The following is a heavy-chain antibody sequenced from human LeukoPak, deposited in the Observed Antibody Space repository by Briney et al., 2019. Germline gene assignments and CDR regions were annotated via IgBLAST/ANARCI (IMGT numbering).Heavy chain of an antibody. CDR3: ARDVSGYGY. Sequence: PGGSLRLSCAASGFTFDDYAMHWVRQAPGKGLEWLAVISYDGSNKYYADSVKGRFSISRDNARSTLFLQMNSLTTEDTAVYFCARDVSGYGYWGQGTLVIVSS. V-gene: IGHV3-30*04. J-gene: IGHJ4*02. CDR2: ISYDGSNK. CDR1: GFTFDDYA. D-gene: IGHD3-22*01.